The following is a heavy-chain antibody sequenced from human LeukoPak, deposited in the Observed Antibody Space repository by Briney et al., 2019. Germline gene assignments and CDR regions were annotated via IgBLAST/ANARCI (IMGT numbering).Heavy chain of an antibody. CDR1: GFTFSSYS. Sequence: GGSLRLTCAASGFTFSSYSMNWVRQAPGKGLEWVSYISSSGSTIYYADSVKGRFTISRGNAKNSLYLQMNSLRAEDTAVYYCARRVGLYYGSGTNLFDPWGQGTLVTVSS. V-gene: IGHV3-48*04. CDR2: ISSSGSTI. J-gene: IGHJ5*02. CDR3: ARRVGLYYGSGTNLFDP. D-gene: IGHD3-10*01.